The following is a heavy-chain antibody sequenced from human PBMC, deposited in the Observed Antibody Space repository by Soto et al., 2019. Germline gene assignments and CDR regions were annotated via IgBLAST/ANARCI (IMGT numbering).Heavy chain of an antibody. CDR2: IYSGGST. V-gene: IGHV3-66*01. CDR3: ARAYGTILTGYYPDY. Sequence: GGSLRLSCAASGFTVSSNYVSWVRQAPGKGLEWVSVIYSGGSTYYADSVKGRFTISRDNSKNTLYLQMNSLRAEDTAVYYCARAYGTILTGYYPDYCGEGTLVTLSS. J-gene: IGHJ4*02. CDR1: GFTVSSNY. D-gene: IGHD3-9*01.